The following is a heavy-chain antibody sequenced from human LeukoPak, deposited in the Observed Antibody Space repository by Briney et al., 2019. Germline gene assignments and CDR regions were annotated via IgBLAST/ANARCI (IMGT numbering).Heavy chain of an antibody. CDR1: GYTLTELS. CDR2: FEPEDGET. CDR3: ATARGYCSSTSCSIGTFDI. D-gene: IGHD2-2*01. J-gene: IGHJ3*02. V-gene: IGHV1-24*01. Sequence: ASVKVSCKVSGYTLTELSMHWVRQAPGKGLEWMGGFEPEDGETIYAQRFQGRVTMTEDTSTDTAYMELSSLRSEDTAVYYCATARGYCSSTSCSIGTFDIWGQGTMVTVSS.